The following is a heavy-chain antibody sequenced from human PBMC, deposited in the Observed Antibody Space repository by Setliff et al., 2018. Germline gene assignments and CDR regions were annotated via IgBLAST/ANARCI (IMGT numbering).Heavy chain of an antibody. CDR3: ARVADGSGSFYLGFDY. CDR1: GDSISSGSYY. CDR2: IFHSGST. Sequence: SVTLSLTCTVSGDSISSGSYYWNWIRQHPEKGLEWLGYIFHSGSTHYNSSLKSRITISIDTSKNHFSLELNSVTAADSAVYYCARVADGSGSFYLGFDYWGQGTLVTV. J-gene: IGHJ4*02. D-gene: IGHD3-10*01. V-gene: IGHV4-31*03.